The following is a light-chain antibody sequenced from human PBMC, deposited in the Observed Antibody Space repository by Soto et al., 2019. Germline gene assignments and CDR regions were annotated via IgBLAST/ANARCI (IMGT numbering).Light chain of an antibody. CDR3: QQYGRSPTT. CDR1: PGISRY. J-gene: IGKJ1*01. V-gene: IGKV3-20*01. Sequence: LLTQSPATLSLSPGARTTLSCRASPGISRYLAWYQQKPGQGPKLLSYGASSRATGTTDRFSGSGGGTDVTLSIIRMETEEFALYYCQQYGRSPTTFGQGTKVDIK. CDR2: GAS.